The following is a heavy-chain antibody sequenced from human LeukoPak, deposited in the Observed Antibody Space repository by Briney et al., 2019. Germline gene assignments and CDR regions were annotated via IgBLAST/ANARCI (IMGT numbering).Heavy chain of an antibody. Sequence: PSETLSLTCAVYGGSFSGYYWSWIRQPPGKGLEWIGSIYFIGTNYYNPSLKSRVTISVDTSKNQLSLKLSSVTAADTALYYCARQVGATTLIDSWGQGTLVTVSS. J-gene: IGHJ4*02. D-gene: IGHD1-26*01. CDR2: IYFIGTN. V-gene: IGHV4-34*01. CDR3: ARQVGATTLIDS. CDR1: GGSFSGYY.